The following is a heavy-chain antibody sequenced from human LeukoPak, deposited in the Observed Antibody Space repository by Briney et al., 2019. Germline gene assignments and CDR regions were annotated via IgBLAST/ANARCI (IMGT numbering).Heavy chain of an antibody. Sequence: GESLKISCYGSGYGFSSSWIGWVRQMPGKGLEWMGFIYPGDSDIRYSPSFQAQVTISADKSIGTAFLQWRSLKASDTAMYYCAIGTTPYFVDYWGQGTLVTVSS. CDR1: GYGFSSSW. J-gene: IGHJ4*02. CDR3: AIGTTPYFVDY. CDR2: IYPGDSDI. D-gene: IGHD2/OR15-2a*01. V-gene: IGHV5-51*01.